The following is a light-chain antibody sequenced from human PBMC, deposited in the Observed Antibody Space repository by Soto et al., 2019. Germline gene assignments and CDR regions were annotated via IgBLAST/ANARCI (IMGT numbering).Light chain of an antibody. CDR1: NIGSKS. V-gene: IGLV3-21*04. CDR2: YDT. CDR3: QVWDSGSDHRV. Sequence: SSELTQPPSVSVAPGKTARISCGGNNIGSKSVHWYQQKPGQAPVLVIYYDTDRPSGIPERFSGSNSGNTATLTISRVEAGDEADYYCQVWDSGSDHRVFGGGTKLTVL. J-gene: IGLJ3*02.